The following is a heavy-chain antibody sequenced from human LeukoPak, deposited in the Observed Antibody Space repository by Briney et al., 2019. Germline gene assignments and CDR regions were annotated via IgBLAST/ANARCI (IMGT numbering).Heavy chain of an antibody. V-gene: IGHV3-48*04. CDR1: GFTFSTYS. Sequence: GSLRLSCAGSGFTFSTYSMNWVRQAPGKGLEWVSYISSSSSTIYYADSVKGRFTISRDNAKNSLYLQMNSLRAEDTAVYYCARDYYYGSGSPLGYWGQGTLVTVSS. J-gene: IGHJ4*02. CDR3: ARDYYYGSGSPLGY. D-gene: IGHD3-10*01. CDR2: ISSSSSTI.